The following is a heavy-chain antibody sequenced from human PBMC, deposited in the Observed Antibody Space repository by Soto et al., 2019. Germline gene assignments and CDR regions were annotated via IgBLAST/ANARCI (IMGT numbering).Heavy chain of an antibody. CDR3: ARGPFRPSAMDV. V-gene: IGHV1-69*10. CDR2: TIPALGKT. CDR1: GDNFKKNV. D-gene: IGHD3-10*01. J-gene: IGHJ6*02. Sequence: SVKVSCKPSGDNFKKNVFTWVRQAPGQGLEWMGGTIPALGKTHYIEKFQGRVTVTVDDATRTVYMEVRDLTSEDTAIYYCARGPFRPSAMDVWGQGTTVTVSS.